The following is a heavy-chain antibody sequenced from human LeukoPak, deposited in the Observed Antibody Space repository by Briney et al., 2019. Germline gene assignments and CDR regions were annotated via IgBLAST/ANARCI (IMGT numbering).Heavy chain of an antibody. Sequence: ASVKVSCKASGYTFTSYHMHWVRQAPGQGLEWMGIINPSGGTTNYAQKFRGRVTMTRDMSTSTVYMELSSLRSEDTAVYYCARGEGSYSSGWYEFFDYWGQGTLVTVSS. J-gene: IGHJ4*02. CDR1: GYTFTSYH. CDR2: INPSGGTT. D-gene: IGHD6-19*01. CDR3: ARGEGSYSSGWYEFFDY. V-gene: IGHV1-46*01.